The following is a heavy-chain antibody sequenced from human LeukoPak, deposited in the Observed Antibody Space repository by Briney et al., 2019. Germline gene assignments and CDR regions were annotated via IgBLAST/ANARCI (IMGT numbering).Heavy chain of an antibody. CDR3: ATYRSAYSAADY. J-gene: IGHJ4*02. D-gene: IGHD3-3*01. Sequence: PSQTLSLTCTVSGGSIASRDYYWSWIRQPPGKGLEWIGYIFHSGSTYYNPSLKSRVTISVDTSKNQFSLKLSSLTAADTAVYYCATYRSAYSAADYWGLGTLVTVSS. CDR2: IFHSGST. CDR1: GGSIASRDYY. V-gene: IGHV4-30-2*01.